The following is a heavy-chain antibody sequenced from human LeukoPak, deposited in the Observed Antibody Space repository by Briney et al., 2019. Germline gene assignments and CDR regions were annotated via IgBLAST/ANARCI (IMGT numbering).Heavy chain of an antibody. CDR3: ARVPYYYGSGSYYDSGFDY. D-gene: IGHD3-10*01. J-gene: IGHJ4*02. CDR1: GFTFSDYY. V-gene: IGHV3-11*04. Sequence: GGSLRLSCAASGFTFSDYYMSWIRQAPGKGLEWVSYISSSDSTKYYADSVKGRFTISRDNAKNSLYLQMNSLRAEDTAVYYCARVPYYYGSGSYYDSGFDYWGQGTLVTVSS. CDR2: ISSSDSTK.